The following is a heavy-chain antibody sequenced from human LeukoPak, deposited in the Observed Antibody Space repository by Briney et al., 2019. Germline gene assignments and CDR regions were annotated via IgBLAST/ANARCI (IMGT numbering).Heavy chain of an antibody. CDR2: IYSGVST. V-gene: IGHV3-53*01. Sequence: PGGSLRLSCAASGFTVSSNYMSWVRQAPGKGLEWVSVIYSGVSTYYADSVKGRFTISRDNSKNTLYLQMNSLRAEDTAVYYCARAVVMFAFDIWGQGAMVTVSS. D-gene: IGHD3-22*01. J-gene: IGHJ3*02. CDR1: GFTVSSNY. CDR3: ARAVVMFAFDI.